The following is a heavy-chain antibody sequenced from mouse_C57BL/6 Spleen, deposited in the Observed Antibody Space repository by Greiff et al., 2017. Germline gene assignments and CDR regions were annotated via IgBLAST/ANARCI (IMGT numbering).Heavy chain of an antibody. D-gene: IGHD2-3*01. CDR3: ARYIRDGSLLFDY. CDR2: IRNKANGYTT. CDR1: GFTFTDYY. V-gene: IGHV7-3*01. J-gene: IGHJ2*01. Sequence: EVKLQESGGGLVQPGGSLSLSCAASGFTFTDYYMSWVRQPPGKALEWLGFIRNKANGYTTEYSASVKGRFTISRDNSQSILYLQMNALRAEDSATYYCARYIRDGSLLFDYWGQGTTLTVSS.